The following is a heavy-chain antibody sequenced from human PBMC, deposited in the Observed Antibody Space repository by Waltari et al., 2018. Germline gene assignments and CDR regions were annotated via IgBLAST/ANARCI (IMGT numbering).Heavy chain of an antibody. CDR1: GYTFTSYA. D-gene: IGHD3-3*01. CDR3: ARDYPNYDFWSGYDGMDV. J-gene: IGHJ6*02. Sequence: QVQLVQSGAEVKKPGASVKVSCKASGYTFTSYAMHWVRQAPGQRLEWMGWINAGNGNTKYSQKFQGRVTITRDTSASTAYMELSSLRSEDTAVYYCARDYPNYDFWSGYDGMDVWGQGTTVTVSS. V-gene: IGHV1-3*01. CDR2: INAGNGNT.